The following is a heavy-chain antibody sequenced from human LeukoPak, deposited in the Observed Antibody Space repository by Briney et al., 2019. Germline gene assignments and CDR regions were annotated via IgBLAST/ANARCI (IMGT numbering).Heavy chain of an antibody. CDR3: ARPRRDYVWGSYRPPSLIDY. V-gene: IGHV4-39*01. J-gene: IGHJ4*02. CDR2: IYYSGST. Sequence: SETLSLTCTVSGGSISSSSYYWGWIRQPPGKGLGWIGSIYYSGSTYYNPSLKSRVTISVDTSKNQFSLKLSSVTAADTAVYYCARPRRDYVWGSYRPPSLIDYWGQGTLVTVSS. CDR1: GGSISSSSYY. D-gene: IGHD3-16*02.